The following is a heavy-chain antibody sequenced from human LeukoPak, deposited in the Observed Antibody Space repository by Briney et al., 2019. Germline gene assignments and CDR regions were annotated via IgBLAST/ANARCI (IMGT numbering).Heavy chain of an antibody. D-gene: IGHD6-25*01. J-gene: IGHJ4*02. Sequence: SETLSLTCTVSGGSISPISSSTYYWGWIRQAPGKGLEWIGSLFYGENTHYNPSLKSRATLSVDSSKNQFPLKLTSVTAADAAVYFCARQLPTAAADTRGYFDYWGQGTVVTVSS. CDR2: LFYGENT. V-gene: IGHV4-39*01. CDR3: ARQLPTAAADTRGYFDY. CDR1: GGSISPISSSTYY.